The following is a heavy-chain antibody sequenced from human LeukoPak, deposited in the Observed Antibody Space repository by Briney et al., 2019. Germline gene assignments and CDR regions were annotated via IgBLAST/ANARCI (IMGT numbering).Heavy chain of an antibody. Sequence: GGSLRLSCAAFGFTFDDYAMHWVRLRPGKGLEWVASIQQQDGGDRHYVDSVKGRFTISRDNAKNSLSLQMNSLRAEDTAVYYCARGGDLYCSSASCLPFDSWGQGTLVTVSS. CDR2: IQQQDGGDR. J-gene: IGHJ4*02. D-gene: IGHD2-2*01. V-gene: IGHV3-7*01. CDR3: ARGGDLYCSSASCLPFDS. CDR1: GFTFDDYA.